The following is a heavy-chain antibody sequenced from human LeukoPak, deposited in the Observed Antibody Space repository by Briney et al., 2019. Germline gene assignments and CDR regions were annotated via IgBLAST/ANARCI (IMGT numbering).Heavy chain of an antibody. CDR1: GGSISSSSYY. CDR3: ARDPRPRIARRAFDI. J-gene: IGHJ3*02. D-gene: IGHD6-13*01. CDR2: IYYSGST. V-gene: IGHV4-39*02. Sequence: PSETLSLTCTVSGGSISSSSYYWGWIRQPPGKGLEWIVSIYYSGSTYYNPSLKSRVTISVDTSKNQFSLKLSSVTAADTAVYYCARDPRPRIARRAFDIWGQGTMVTVSS.